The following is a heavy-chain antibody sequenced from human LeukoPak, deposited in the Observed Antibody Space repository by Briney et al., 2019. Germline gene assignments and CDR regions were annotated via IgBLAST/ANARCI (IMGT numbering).Heavy chain of an antibody. V-gene: IGHV4-4*07. CDR2: IYTSGST. J-gene: IGHJ4*02. CDR1: GGSISSYY. D-gene: IGHD6-19*01. Sequence: PSETLSLTCTVSGGSISSYYWSWIRQPAGKGLEWIGRIYTSGSTNYNPSLKSRVTMSVDTSKNQFSLKLSSVTAADTAVYYCARDPLNGSGWSAYFDYWGQGTLVTVSS. CDR3: ARDPLNGSGWSAYFDY.